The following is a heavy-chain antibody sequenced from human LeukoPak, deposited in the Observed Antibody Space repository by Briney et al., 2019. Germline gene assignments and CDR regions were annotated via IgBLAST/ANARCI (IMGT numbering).Heavy chain of an antibody. Sequence: SETLSLTCTVSGGSISSGGYYWSWIRQPPGKGLEWIGYIYYSGTTNYNPSLESRVTISVDTSKNQFSLKLTSVTAADTAVYYCARSHYGDYSEPSGWFDPWGQGTLVTVSS. CDR2: IYYSGTT. D-gene: IGHD4-17*01. V-gene: IGHV4-61*08. CDR3: ARSHYGDYSEPSGWFDP. J-gene: IGHJ5*02. CDR1: GGSISSGGYY.